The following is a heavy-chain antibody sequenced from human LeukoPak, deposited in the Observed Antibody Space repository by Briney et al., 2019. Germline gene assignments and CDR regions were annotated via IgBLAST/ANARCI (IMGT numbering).Heavy chain of an antibody. D-gene: IGHD3-22*01. CDR3: ARGYYYDSSGYPILNYYYYYYMDV. Sequence: GGSLRLSCAASGFTFSSYAMHWVRQAPGKGLEWVAVISYDGSNKYYADSVKGRFTISRDNSKNTLYLQMNSLRAEDTAVYYCARGYYYDSSGYPILNYYYYYYMDVWGKGTTVTVSS. V-gene: IGHV3-30*04. J-gene: IGHJ6*03. CDR2: ISYDGSNK. CDR1: GFTFSSYA.